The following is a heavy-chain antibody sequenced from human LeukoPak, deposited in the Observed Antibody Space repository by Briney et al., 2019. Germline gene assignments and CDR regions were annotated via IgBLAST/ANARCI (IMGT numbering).Heavy chain of an antibody. J-gene: IGHJ5*02. Sequence: SETLSLTCTVSGGSISSYYWSRIRQPAGKGLEWIGRIYTSGSTNYNPSLKSRVTMSVDTSKNQFSLKLSSVTAADTAVYYCARDVTAILSCWFDPWGQGTLVTVSS. CDR1: GGSISSYY. CDR3: ARDVTAILSCWFDP. V-gene: IGHV4-4*07. D-gene: IGHD2-21*02. CDR2: IYTSGST.